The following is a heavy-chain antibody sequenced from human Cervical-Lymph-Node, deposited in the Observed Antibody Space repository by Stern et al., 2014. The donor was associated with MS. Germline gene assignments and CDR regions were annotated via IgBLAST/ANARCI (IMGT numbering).Heavy chain of an antibody. D-gene: IGHD3-10*01. J-gene: IGHJ4*02. V-gene: IGHV2-26*01. CDR1: GFSLSNGRMG. CDR3: ARILYDGAYRGDY. CDR2: IFSNDER. Sequence: QITLKKSGPVLVKPTETLMLTCTVSGFSLSNGRMGVSWIRQPPGKALEWLAHIFSNDERSYSTYLKSRLTISKDTSRSQVVLTMTNMDPVDTATYFCARILYDGAYRGDYWGQGILVTVSS.